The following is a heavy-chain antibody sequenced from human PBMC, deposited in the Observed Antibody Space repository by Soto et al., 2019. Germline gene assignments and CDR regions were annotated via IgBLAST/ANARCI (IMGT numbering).Heavy chain of an antibody. V-gene: IGHV1-46*01. D-gene: IGHD1-26*01. J-gene: IGHJ5*02. CDR3: ARDFSDTHDGRSYWWFDP. Sequence: QVQLLQSGAEVKEPGASVKISCQTFGYTFTSHYVHWVRQAPGQGLEWMAVTNPTGSNKLYAQNFRGRLTLTTDTSTGTMYMELKSLRSDDTAVYYCARDFSDTHDGRSYWWFDPWGQGTLVTVSS. CDR1: GYTFTSHY. CDR2: TNPTGSNK.